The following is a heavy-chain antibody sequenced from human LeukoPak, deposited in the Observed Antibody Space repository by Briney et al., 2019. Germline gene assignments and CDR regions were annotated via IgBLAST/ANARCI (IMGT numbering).Heavy chain of an antibody. J-gene: IGHJ1*01. CDR1: GDSVSRSDSY. V-gene: IGHV4-39*01. CDR3: ARRRYYDGSGYLE. Sequence: PSETLSLTXSVSGDSVSRSDSYWDWIRQPPGKGLEWIGTISYSGRTYYSPSLKSRVTLSLDPSNNQFSLNLRSVTAADTALYYCARRRYYDGSGYLEWGQGTLLSVSS. D-gene: IGHD3-22*01. CDR2: ISYSGRT.